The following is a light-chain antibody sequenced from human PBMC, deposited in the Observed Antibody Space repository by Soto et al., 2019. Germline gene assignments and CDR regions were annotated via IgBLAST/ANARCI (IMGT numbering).Light chain of an antibody. CDR2: SVS. J-gene: IGKJ1*01. V-gene: IGKV3-20*01. Sequence: EIVLTQSPDTLSFSPGERATLSCRTSETVSDSQLAWYQQKPGQAPRLLIYSVSTRATGIADRFSGSGSGTDFTLTISRLEPADFALYYCQQYGSSRWTFGQGTKVDI. CDR1: ETVSDSQ. CDR3: QQYGSSRWT.